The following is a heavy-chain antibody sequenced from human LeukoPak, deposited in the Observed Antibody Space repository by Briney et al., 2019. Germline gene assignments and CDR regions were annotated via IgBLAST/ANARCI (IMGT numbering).Heavy chain of an antibody. Sequence: PGGSLRLSCAASGLTFDDYAMHWVRQAPGKGLEWVSGISWNSGSIGYADSVKGRFTISRDNAKNSLYLQMNSLRAEDMALYYCAKAHQPVLLGRCYFDYWGQGTLVTVSS. CDR1: GLTFDDYA. D-gene: IGHD3-10*01. CDR2: ISWNSGSI. V-gene: IGHV3-9*03. CDR3: AKAHQPVLLGRCYFDY. J-gene: IGHJ4*02.